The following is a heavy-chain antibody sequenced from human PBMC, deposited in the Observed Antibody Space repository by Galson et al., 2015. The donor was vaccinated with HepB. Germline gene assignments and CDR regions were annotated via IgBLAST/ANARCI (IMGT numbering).Heavy chain of an antibody. D-gene: IGHD3-22*01. V-gene: IGHV2-5*01. Sequence: PALVKPTQPLTLTCTFSVFSLSTRGVGVGWIRQPPGKALEWLALIYWNDDKRYSPSLKSRLTITKDTSKNQVVLTMTNMDPVDTATYYCAHRGPSYASSGYFIRGPGVRNWFDPWGQGTLVTVSS. CDR1: VFSLSTRGVG. CDR3: AHRGPSYASSGYFIRGPGVRNWFDP. J-gene: IGHJ5*02. CDR2: IYWNDDK.